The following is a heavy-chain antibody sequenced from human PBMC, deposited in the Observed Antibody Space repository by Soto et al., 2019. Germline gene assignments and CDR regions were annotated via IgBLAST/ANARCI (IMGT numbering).Heavy chain of an antibody. D-gene: IGHD1-26*01. CDR1: GYTFTSYY. V-gene: IGHV1-46*01. CDR3: ARGYSGSYYILSWFDP. CDR2: INPSGGST. Sequence: ASVKVSCKASGYTFTSYYMHWVRQAPGQGLEWMGIINPSGGSTSYAQKFQGRVTMTRDTSTSTVYMELSSLRSEDTAVYYCARGYSGSYYILSWFDPWGQGTLVTVSS. J-gene: IGHJ5*02.